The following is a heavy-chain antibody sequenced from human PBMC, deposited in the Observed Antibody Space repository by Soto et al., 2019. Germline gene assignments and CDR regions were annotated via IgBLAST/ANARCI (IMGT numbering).Heavy chain of an antibody. D-gene: IGHD4-4*01. Sequence: GGSLRLSCAASGFTFSSYWMSWVRQAPGKGLEWVANIKQDGSEKYYVDSVKGRFTISRDNAKNSLYLQMNSLRAEDTAVYYCARDRAVTTSFYYYMDVWGKGTTVTVSS. J-gene: IGHJ6*03. V-gene: IGHV3-7*01. CDR3: ARDRAVTTSFYYYMDV. CDR1: GFTFSSYW. CDR2: IKQDGSEK.